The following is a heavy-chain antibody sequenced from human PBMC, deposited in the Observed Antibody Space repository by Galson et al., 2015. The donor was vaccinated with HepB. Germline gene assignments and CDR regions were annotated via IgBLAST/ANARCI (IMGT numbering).Heavy chain of an antibody. CDR3: AKGISGSYYSGTDY. D-gene: IGHD1-26*01. CDR1: GFTFSSYA. CDR2: LSGRGVST. J-gene: IGHJ4*02. V-gene: IGHV3-23*01. Sequence: SLRLSCAASGFTFSSYAMTWVRQAPGKGLEWVSTLSGRGVSTYYADSVKGRFTISRDDSKNTLFLQMNSLRPEDTAVYYCAKGISGSYYSGTDYWGQGTLVTVSP.